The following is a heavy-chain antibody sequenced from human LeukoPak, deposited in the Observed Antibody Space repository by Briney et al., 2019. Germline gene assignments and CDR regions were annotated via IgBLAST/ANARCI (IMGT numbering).Heavy chain of an antibody. CDR2: ISSSSSYI. Sequence: GGSLRLSCAASGFTFSSYSMNWVRQAPGEGLEWVSSISSSSSYIYYADSVKGRFTISRDNAKNSLYLQMNSLRAEDTAVYYCARGPVWSGYYNIDYWGQGTLVTVSS. J-gene: IGHJ4*02. D-gene: IGHD3-3*01. V-gene: IGHV3-21*01. CDR3: ARGPVWSGYYNIDY. CDR1: GFTFSSYS.